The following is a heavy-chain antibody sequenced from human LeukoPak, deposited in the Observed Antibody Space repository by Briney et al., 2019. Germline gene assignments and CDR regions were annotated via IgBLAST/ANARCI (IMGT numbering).Heavy chain of an antibody. J-gene: IGHJ4*02. CDR1: GFSLSTSGVG. CDR3: AHREEYGGNPYYFDY. Sequence: SGPTLVKPTQTLTLTCTFSGFSLSTSGVGVGWIRQPPGKALEWLALIYWNDDKRYSPSLKSRLTITKDTSKNQVVLTMTNMDPVDTATYYCAHREEYGGNPYYFDYWGQGTLVTVSS. V-gene: IGHV2-5*01. CDR2: IYWNDDK. D-gene: IGHD4-23*01.